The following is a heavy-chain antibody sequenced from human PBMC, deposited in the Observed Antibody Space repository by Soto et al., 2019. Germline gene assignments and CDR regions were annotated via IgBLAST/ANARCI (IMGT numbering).Heavy chain of an antibody. CDR2: ISAYNGNT. Sequence: GASVKVSCKASGYTFTSYGISWVRQAPGQGLEWMGWISAYNGNTNYAQKLQGRVTMTTDTSTSTAYMELRSLRSDDTALYYCARDLRFLEPHDAFDIWGQGTMVTVSS. J-gene: IGHJ3*02. CDR3: ARDLRFLEPHDAFDI. CDR1: GYTFTSYG. V-gene: IGHV1-18*01. D-gene: IGHD3-3*01.